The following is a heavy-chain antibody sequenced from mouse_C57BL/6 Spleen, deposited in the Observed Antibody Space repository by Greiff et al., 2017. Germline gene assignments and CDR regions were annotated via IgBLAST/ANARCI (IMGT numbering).Heavy chain of an antibody. CDR2: FYPGSGSI. CDR3: ARHEEGLGRGYYFDD. V-gene: IGHV1-62-2*01. J-gene: IGHJ2*01. Sequence: QVQLKESGAELVKPGASVKLSCKASGYTFTEYTIHWVKQRSGQGLEWIGWFYPGSGSIKYNEKFKDKATLTADKSSSPVYMGRSRLTSEDSAVYFGARHEEGLGRGYYFDDWGQGTTLTVSS. CDR1: GYTFTEYT. D-gene: IGHD4-1*01.